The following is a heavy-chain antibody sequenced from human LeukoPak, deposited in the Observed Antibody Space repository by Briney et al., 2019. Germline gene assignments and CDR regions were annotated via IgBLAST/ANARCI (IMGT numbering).Heavy chain of an antibody. J-gene: IGHJ6*02. CDR1: GFTVSSNY. CDR3: ASKPPYYGDLSRRWYYGMDV. CDR2: IYSGGST. D-gene: IGHD4-17*01. Sequence: SGGSLRLSCAASGFTVSSNYMSWVRQAPGKGLEWVSVIYSGGSTYYADSVKGRFTISRHNSKNTPYLQMNSLRAEDTAVYYCASKPPYYGDLSRRWYYGMDVWGQGTTVTVSS. V-gene: IGHV3-53*04.